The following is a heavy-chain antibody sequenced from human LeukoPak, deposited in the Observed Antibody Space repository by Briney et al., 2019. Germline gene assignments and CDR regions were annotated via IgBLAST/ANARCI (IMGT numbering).Heavy chain of an antibody. Sequence: GGSLRLSCAASGFTFSSYWMSWVRQAPGKGLEWVAYIRYDGSNTYYADSVKGRFIISRDNSKNTLYLQMNSLRAEDTAVYYCAKDGKYDSMDVWGKGTVVTVSS. D-gene: IGHD3-3*01. CDR3: AKDGKYDSMDV. J-gene: IGHJ6*03. CDR1: GFTFSSYW. V-gene: IGHV3-30*02. CDR2: IRYDGSNT.